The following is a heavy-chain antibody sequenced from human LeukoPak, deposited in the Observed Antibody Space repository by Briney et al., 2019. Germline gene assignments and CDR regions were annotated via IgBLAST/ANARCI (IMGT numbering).Heavy chain of an antibody. D-gene: IGHD5/OR15-5a*01. J-gene: IGHJ6*03. CDR1: GESLTGRY. V-gene: IGHV4-34*01. CDR2: INHLGGP. Sequence: SETLSLTCAVFGESLTGRYWTWIRQPPGKGLEWIGEINHLGGPNYNPSFKGRVTISGDSSNRFSLTLASVTATDTALYFCARGHPMPGRSVSRYYYNYYMDVWGNGTTVTVSS. CDR3: ARGHPMPGRSVSRYYYNYYMDV.